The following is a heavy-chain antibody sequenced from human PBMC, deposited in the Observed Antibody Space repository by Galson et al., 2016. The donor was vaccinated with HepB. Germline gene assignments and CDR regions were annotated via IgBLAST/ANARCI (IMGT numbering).Heavy chain of an antibody. CDR2: IYYSGST. J-gene: IGHJ4*02. Sequence: TLSLTCTVSGGSVSSGGFYWSWIRQLPGKGLEWIGYIYYSGSTYYNPSLRSRVTISTETSGLETSKNQFSLKLSSVTAADTAVYYCARSGTAAGHFDYWGQGTLVTVSS. D-gene: IGHD6-13*01. CDR1: GGSVSSGGFY. V-gene: IGHV4-31*03. CDR3: ARSGTAAGHFDY.